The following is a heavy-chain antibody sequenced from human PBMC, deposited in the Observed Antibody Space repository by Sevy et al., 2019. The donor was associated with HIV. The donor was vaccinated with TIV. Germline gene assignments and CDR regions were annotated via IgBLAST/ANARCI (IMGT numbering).Heavy chain of an antibody. J-gene: IGHJ6*03. CDR1: GYSISSGYY. CDR2: IYHSGST. Sequence: SETLSLTCAVSGYSISSGYYWGWIRQPPGKGLEWIGSIYHSGSTYYNPSLKSRVTISVDTSKNQFSLKLSSVTAADTAVYYCARDGPTMVRGVIKGGYMDVWGKGTTVPVSS. CDR3: ARDGPTMVRGVIKGGYMDV. V-gene: IGHV4-38-2*02. D-gene: IGHD3-10*01.